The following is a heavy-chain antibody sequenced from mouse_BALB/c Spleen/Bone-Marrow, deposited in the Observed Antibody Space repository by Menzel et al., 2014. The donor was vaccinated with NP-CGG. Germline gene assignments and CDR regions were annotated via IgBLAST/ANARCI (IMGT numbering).Heavy chain of an antibody. J-gene: IGHJ2*01. CDR2: ITPYNDDT. D-gene: IGHD4-1*01. CDR1: GYTFTSCL. Sequence: EVKLMESGPELVKPGASVKMSCKASGYTFTSCLIHWVKQKPGQGLEWIGYITPYNDDTKYNEKFKGKATLTSDKSSSTAYMELSSLTSEDSAVYYCARWGGTPYFDYWGQGTTLTVSS. V-gene: IGHV1-14*01. CDR3: ARWGGTPYFDY.